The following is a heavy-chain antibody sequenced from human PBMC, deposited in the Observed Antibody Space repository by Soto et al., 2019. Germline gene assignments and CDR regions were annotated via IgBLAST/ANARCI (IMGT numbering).Heavy chain of an antibody. V-gene: IGHV1-24*01. Sequence: GASVKVSCKVSGYTLTELSMHWVRQAPGKGLGWMGGFDPEGGETIYAQKFQGRVTMTEDTSTDTAYMELSSLRSEDTAVYYCARAVYYDFRYYYYYYGMDVWGQGTTVTVSS. J-gene: IGHJ6*02. CDR2: FDPEGGET. CDR3: ARAVYYDFRYYYYYYGMDV. CDR1: GYTLTELS. D-gene: IGHD3-3*01.